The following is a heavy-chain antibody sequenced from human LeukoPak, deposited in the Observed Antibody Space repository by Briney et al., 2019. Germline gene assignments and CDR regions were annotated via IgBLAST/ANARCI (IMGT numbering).Heavy chain of an antibody. J-gene: IGHJ6*03. Sequence: SQTLSLTCTVSGGSISSGSYYWSWIRQPAGKGLEWIGRIYTSGSTNYNPSLKSRVTISVDTSKNQFSLKLSSVTAADTAVYYCARGGDSSGWYGNYYYYMDVWGKGTTVTVSS. D-gene: IGHD6-19*01. CDR2: IYTSGST. CDR3: ARGGDSSGWYGNYYYYMDV. V-gene: IGHV4-61*02. CDR1: GGSISSGSYY.